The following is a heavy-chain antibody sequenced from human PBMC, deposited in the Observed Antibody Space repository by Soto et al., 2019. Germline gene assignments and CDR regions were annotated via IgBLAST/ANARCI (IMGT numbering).Heavy chain of an antibody. D-gene: IGHD3-22*01. J-gene: IGHJ4*02. V-gene: IGHV3-30*18. CDR2: ISYDGSNK. CDR1: GFTFSSYG. Sequence: GGSLRLSCAASGFTFSSYGMHWVRQAPGKGLEWVAVISYDGSNKYYADSVKGRFTISRDNSKNTLYLQMNSLRAEDTAVYYCAKDSILYDSSGYYDYWGQGTLVTVSS. CDR3: AKDSILYDSSGYYDY.